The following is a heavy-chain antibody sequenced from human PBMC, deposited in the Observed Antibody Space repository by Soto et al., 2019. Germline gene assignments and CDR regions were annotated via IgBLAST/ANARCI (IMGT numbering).Heavy chain of an antibody. V-gene: IGHV1-18*01. CDR2: INTYNGHT. Sequence: QDQLVQSGAEVKKPGASVKVSCKASGYTFNNYGMTWVRQAPGQGLEWMGRINTYNGHTNYAQKLQGRVTMTTDTSTSTAYMELRSLRSDDTAVYYCARHRNFFDYWGQGTLVTVSS. J-gene: IGHJ4*02. CDR1: GYTFNNYG. CDR3: ARHRNFFDY.